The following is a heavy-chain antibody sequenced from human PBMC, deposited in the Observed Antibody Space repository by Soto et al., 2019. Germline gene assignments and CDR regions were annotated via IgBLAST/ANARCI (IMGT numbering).Heavy chain of an antibody. J-gene: IGHJ6*02. D-gene: IGHD3-22*01. CDR3: AKDFPEYYYDSSGYNYGMDV. Sequence: PGGSLRLSCAASGFTFSSYAMSWVRQAPGKGLEWVSAISGSGGSTYYADSVKGRFTISRDNSKNTLYLQMNSLRAEDTAVYYCAKDFPEYYYDSSGYNYGMDVWGQGTTVTVS. V-gene: IGHV3-23*01. CDR2: ISGSGGST. CDR1: GFTFSSYA.